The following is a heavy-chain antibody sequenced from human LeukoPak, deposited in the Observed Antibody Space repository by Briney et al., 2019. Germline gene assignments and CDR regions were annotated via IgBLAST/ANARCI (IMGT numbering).Heavy chain of an antibody. V-gene: IGHV3-23*01. CDR2: ISGSDGSST. D-gene: IGHD2-15*01. CDR3: ARDRRTPSTRISHWFDP. CDR1: GFTFSSYA. Sequence: GGSLRLSCAASGFTFSSYAMSWVRQAPGKGLEWVSAISGSDGSSTSYADSVKGRFTISRDNAKNTLYLQMNSLRAEDTAVYYCARDRRTPSTRISHWFDPWGQGTLVTVSS. J-gene: IGHJ5*02.